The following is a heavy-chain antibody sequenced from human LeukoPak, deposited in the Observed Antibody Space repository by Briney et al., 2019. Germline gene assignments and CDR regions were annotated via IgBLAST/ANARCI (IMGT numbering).Heavy chain of an antibody. J-gene: IGHJ4*02. CDR3: AKGAPPQN. Sequence: SETLSLTCTVSGGSISSSSYYWGWIRQPPGKGLEGVGSVYYTGASYYNPSLKSRVTISIDTSKKHFSLKLTSVTAADTAVYYCAKGAPPQNWGQGTLVTVSS. CDR2: VYYTGAS. CDR1: GGSISSSSYY. V-gene: IGHV4-39*07.